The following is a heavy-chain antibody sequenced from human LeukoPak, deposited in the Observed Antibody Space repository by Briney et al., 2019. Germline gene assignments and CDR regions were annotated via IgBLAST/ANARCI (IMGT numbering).Heavy chain of an antibody. D-gene: IGHD3-16*02. CDR3: ARVLSGFGGVIITSYYYYMDV. CDR1: GGSFSGYY. J-gene: IGHJ6*03. CDR2: INHSGST. V-gene: IGHV4-34*01. Sequence: SETLSLTCAVYGGSFSGYYWSWIRQPPGKGLEWIGEINHSGSTNYNPSLKSRVTISVDTSKNQFSLKLSSVTAADTAVYYCARVLSGFGGVIITSYYYYMDVWGKGTTVTVSS.